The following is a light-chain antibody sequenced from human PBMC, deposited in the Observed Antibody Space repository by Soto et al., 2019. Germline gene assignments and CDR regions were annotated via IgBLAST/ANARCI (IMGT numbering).Light chain of an antibody. CDR1: QSVSSSY. Sequence: EIALTQSPGTLSLSPGERATLSCRASQSVSSSYLAWYQQKPGQAPRHLIYGASSRATGIPDRFSGSGSGTDFTLTISRLEPEDFAVYYCQQYGSSPKFTFGPGTKVDIK. J-gene: IGKJ3*01. CDR2: GAS. CDR3: QQYGSSPKFT. V-gene: IGKV3-20*01.